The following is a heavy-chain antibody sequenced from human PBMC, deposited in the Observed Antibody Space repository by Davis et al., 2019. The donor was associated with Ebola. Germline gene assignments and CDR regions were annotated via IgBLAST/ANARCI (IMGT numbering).Heavy chain of an antibody. CDR1: GGSISSYY. D-gene: IGHD1-26*01. CDR2: IYHSGST. CDR3: ARPVGVYYHYFDY. J-gene: IGHJ4*02. V-gene: IGHV4-59*04. Sequence: SETLSLTCTVSGGSISSYYWSWIRQPPGKGLEWIGSIYHSGSTYYNPSLKSRVTISVDTSKNQFSLKLSSATAADTAVYYCARPVGVYYHYFDYWGQGTLVTVSS.